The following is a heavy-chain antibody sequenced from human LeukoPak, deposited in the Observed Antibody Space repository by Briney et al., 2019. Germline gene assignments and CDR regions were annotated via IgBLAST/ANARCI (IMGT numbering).Heavy chain of an antibody. D-gene: IGHD4-11*01. CDR1: GFTFSSYG. CDR3: AKDEVTRGYYYVDV. V-gene: IGHV3-30*18. Sequence: GGSLRLSCAASGFTFSSYGMHWVRQAPGKGLEWVAVISYDGSNKYYADSVKGRFTISRDNSKNTLYLQMNSLRAEDTAVYYCAKDEVTRGYYYVDVWGKGTTVTVSS. CDR2: ISYDGSNK. J-gene: IGHJ6*03.